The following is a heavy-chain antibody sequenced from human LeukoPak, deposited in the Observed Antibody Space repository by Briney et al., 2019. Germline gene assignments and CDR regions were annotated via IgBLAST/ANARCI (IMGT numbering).Heavy chain of an antibody. CDR3: ASLVGGYYPPVEAFDV. Sequence: GGSLRLSCAASGFSFRSCWMHWVRQAPGKELVWVSRINGDGSTTNYADSVRGRFTISRDNAKNTLYLQMNSRRADDSAVYFCASLVGGYYPPVEAFDVWGQGTMVTVSS. V-gene: IGHV3-74*01. J-gene: IGHJ3*01. CDR2: INGDGSTT. D-gene: IGHD3-3*01. CDR1: GFSFRSCW.